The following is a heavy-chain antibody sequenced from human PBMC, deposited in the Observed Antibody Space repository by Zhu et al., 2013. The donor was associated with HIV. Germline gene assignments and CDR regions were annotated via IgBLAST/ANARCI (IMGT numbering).Heavy chain of an antibody. D-gene: IGHD3-3*01. V-gene: IGHV1-2*04. J-gene: IGHJ4*02. Sequence: QVQLVQSGAEVKKPGASVKVSCKASGYTFTGYYIHWVRQAPGQGLEWMGWINPDSGVRKYAQQFEGWVTMTGDTSLSTAYMELSRLRSDDTAVYYCARSKYDSDYFDSWGQGALVTVSS. CDR1: GYTFTGYY. CDR3: ARSKYDSDYFDS. CDR2: INPDSGVR.